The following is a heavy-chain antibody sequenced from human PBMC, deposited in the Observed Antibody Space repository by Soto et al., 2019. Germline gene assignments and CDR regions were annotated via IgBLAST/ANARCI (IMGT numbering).Heavy chain of an antibody. Sequence: VASVKVSCKASGYTFTSYDINWVRQATGQGLEWMGWMNPNSGNTGYAQKFQGRVTMTRNTSISTAYMELSSLRSEDTAVYYCSSGRFGELGDYYGMDVWGQGTTVTVSS. CDR3: SSGRFGELGDYYGMDV. CDR1: GYTFTSYD. V-gene: IGHV1-8*01. CDR2: MNPNSGNT. D-gene: IGHD3-10*01. J-gene: IGHJ6*02.